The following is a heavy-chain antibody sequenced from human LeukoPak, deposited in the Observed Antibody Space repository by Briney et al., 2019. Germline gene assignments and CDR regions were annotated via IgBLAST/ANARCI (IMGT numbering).Heavy chain of an antibody. V-gene: IGHV3-23*01. CDR1: GFTFSSYA. D-gene: IGHD2-15*01. Sequence: PGGSLRLSCAASGFTFSSYAMGWVRQVPGKGLEWVSAISGSGAGTYYADSVKGRFTISRDNSKNTLYLQMNSLRAEDTAVYYCAKSYCSGGSCSRPFDYWGQGTLVTVSS. CDR3: AKSYCSGGSCSRPFDY. CDR2: ISGSGAGT. J-gene: IGHJ4*02.